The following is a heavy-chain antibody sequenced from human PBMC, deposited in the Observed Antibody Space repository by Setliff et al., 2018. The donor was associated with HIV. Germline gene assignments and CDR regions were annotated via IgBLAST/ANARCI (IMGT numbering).Heavy chain of an antibody. J-gene: IGHJ5*02. CDR1: GGSFGDYH. D-gene: IGHD3-10*01. V-gene: IGHV4-4*07. Sequence: PSETLSLTCTLSGGSFGDYHWSWIRQPAGRGLEWIGRIFRSGTTDYKFSLKSRVTISIDTSRNQFSLRLTSVTAEDTAVYYCARDRHYSGLGSYGPWGPGTLGTV. CDR3: ARDRHYSGLGSYGP. CDR2: IFRSGTT.